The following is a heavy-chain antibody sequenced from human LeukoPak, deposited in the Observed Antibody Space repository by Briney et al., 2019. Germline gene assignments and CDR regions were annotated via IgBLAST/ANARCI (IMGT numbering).Heavy chain of an antibody. CDR2: IYYSGST. Sequence: KPSETLSLTCTVSGGSISSYYWGWIRQPPGKGLEWIGSIYYSGSTYYNPSLKSRVTISVDTSKNQFSLKLSSVTAADTAVYYCARLAQQLVSEYFQYWGQGTLVTVSS. V-gene: IGHV4-39*01. CDR1: GGSISSYY. CDR3: ARLAQQLVSEYFQY. J-gene: IGHJ1*01. D-gene: IGHD6-13*01.